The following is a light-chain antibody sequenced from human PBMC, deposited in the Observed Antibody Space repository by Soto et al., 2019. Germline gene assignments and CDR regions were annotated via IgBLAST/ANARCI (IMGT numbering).Light chain of an antibody. J-gene: IGKJ3*01. CDR3: QHYNQWPPFT. V-gene: IGKV3-15*01. CDR2: GAS. CDR1: QSVKSS. Sequence: DIVMTQTPLSLPVTPGEPASISCRASQSVKSSLAWYQHNPGQLPRLLIYGASTRATGVPLRFSGSGSGTDFTLTISSLQAEDVAVYYCQHYNQWPPFTFGPGTKVDIK.